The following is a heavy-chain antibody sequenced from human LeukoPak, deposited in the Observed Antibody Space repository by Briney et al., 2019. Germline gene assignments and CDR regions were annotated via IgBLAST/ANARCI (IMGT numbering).Heavy chain of an antibody. Sequence: SQTLSLTCAISGDSVSSNSAAWNWIRQSPSRGREWLGSTYYRSKWYNDYAVSVKSRITINPDTSKNQFSLQLNSVTPEDTAVYYCAKQELLSAYDAFDIWGQGTMVTVSS. V-gene: IGHV6-1*01. CDR3: AKQELLSAYDAFDI. CDR2: TYYRSKWYN. J-gene: IGHJ3*02. CDR1: GDSVSSNSAA. D-gene: IGHD2-15*01.